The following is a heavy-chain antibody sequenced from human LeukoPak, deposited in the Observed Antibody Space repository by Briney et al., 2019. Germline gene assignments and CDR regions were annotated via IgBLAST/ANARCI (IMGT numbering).Heavy chain of an antibody. CDR1: GGSISSYY. Sequence: SETLSLTCTVSGGSISSYYWSWIRQPPGKGLEWIGYIYYSGSTNYNPSLKSRVTISVDTSKNQFSLKLSSVTAADTAVYYCARGVQFDIVVVPAAFSTGTSASYYMDVWGKGTTATVSS. J-gene: IGHJ6*03. CDR2: IYYSGST. D-gene: IGHD2-2*01. V-gene: IGHV4-59*12. CDR3: ARGVQFDIVVVPAAFSTGTSASYYMDV.